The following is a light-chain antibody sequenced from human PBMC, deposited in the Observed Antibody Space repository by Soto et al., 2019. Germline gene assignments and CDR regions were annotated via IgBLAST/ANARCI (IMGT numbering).Light chain of an antibody. Sequence: RVMTQSPVTLSVSPGESATLSCRASQSVSSHLAGYQQKAGRAPRLLIYHTSSRVTSIPARFSGSGSETEFTLTISGLQSEDFAVYYCQQYDTWPLSFGGGTTLQI. V-gene: IGKV3-15*01. CDR3: QQYDTWPLS. CDR2: HTS. J-gene: IGKJ4*01. CDR1: QSVSSH.